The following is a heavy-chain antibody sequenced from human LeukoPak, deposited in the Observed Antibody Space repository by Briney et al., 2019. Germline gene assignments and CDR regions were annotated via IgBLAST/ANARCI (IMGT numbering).Heavy chain of an antibody. CDR1: GGSISSGGYY. CDR2: IYYSGST. Sequence: SQTPSLTCTVSGGSISSGGYYWSWIRQHPGKGLEWIGYIYYSGSTYYNPSLKSRVTISVDTSKNQFSLKLSSVTAADTAVYYCARDSGELLWFGESPYGMDVWGQGTTVTVSS. J-gene: IGHJ6*02. V-gene: IGHV4-31*03. CDR3: ARDSGELLWFGESPYGMDV. D-gene: IGHD3-10*01.